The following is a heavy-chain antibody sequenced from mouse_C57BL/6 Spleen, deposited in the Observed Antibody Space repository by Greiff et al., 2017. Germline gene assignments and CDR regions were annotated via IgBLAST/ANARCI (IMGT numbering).Heavy chain of an antibody. CDR1: GYTFTDYY. CDR3: ARDY. CDR2: INPYNGGT. J-gene: IGHJ2*01. V-gene: IGHV1-19*01. Sequence: EVQGVESGPVLVKPGASVKMSCKASGYTFTDYYMNWVKQSHGKSLEWIGVINPYNGGTSYNQKFKGKATLTVDKSSSTAYMELNSLTSEDSAVYYCARDYWGQGTTLTVSS.